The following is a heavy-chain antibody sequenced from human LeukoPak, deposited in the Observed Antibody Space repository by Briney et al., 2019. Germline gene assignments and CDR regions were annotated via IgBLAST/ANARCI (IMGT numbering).Heavy chain of an antibody. J-gene: IGHJ4*02. Sequence: GSLRLSCAVYGGSFSGYYWGWIRQPPGKGLEWIGTIYYSGSTYYNPSLKSRVTISVDTSKNQFSLKLSSVTAADTAVYYCARDGYAPHWGQGTLVTVSS. V-gene: IGHV4-34*01. CDR2: IYYSGST. CDR1: GGSFSGYY. D-gene: IGHD5-12*01. CDR3: ARDGYAPH.